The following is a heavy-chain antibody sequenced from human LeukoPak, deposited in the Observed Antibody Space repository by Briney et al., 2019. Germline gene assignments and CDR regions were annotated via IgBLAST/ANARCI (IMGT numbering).Heavy chain of an antibody. CDR2: MNPNSGNT. CDR3: ARGVGGTAHFDY. V-gene: IGHV1-8*01. Sequence: ASVKVSCKASGYTFTSYEINWVRQATGQGLEWMGWMNPNSGNTGYAQKVQGRVTMTRNTSISTAYMALSSLRSEDTAVYYCARGVGGTAHFDYWGQGTLVTVSS. D-gene: IGHD4-23*01. J-gene: IGHJ4*02. CDR1: GYTFTSYE.